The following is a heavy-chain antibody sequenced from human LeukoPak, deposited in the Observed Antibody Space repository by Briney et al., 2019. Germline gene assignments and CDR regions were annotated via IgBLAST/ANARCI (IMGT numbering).Heavy chain of an antibody. D-gene: IGHD2-8*01. Sequence: GGSLRLSCAASGFTFSSYSMNWVRQAPGKGLEWVSSISSSSSYIYYADSVKGRFTISRDNAKNSLYLQMNSLRAEDTAVHYCARARPGTNGVPAFDYWGQGTLVTVSS. J-gene: IGHJ4*02. CDR1: GFTFSSYS. CDR2: ISSSSSYI. V-gene: IGHV3-21*01. CDR3: ARARPGTNGVPAFDY.